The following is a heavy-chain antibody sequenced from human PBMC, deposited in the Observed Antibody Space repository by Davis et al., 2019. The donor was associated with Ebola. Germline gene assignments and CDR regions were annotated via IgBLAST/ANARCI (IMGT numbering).Heavy chain of an antibody. CDR1: GFTLSEYW. Sequence: GESLKISCAASGFTLSEYWMHWVRHTPGKGLVWVARINSEGSSISYADSVKGRFTISRDNAKNTVYLQMKSLGVEDTGVFYCARDRSGSTYNGMDVWGQGTTVTVSS. CDR2: INSEGSSI. V-gene: IGHV3-74*01. D-gene: IGHD3-10*01. J-gene: IGHJ6*02. CDR3: ARDRSGSTYNGMDV.